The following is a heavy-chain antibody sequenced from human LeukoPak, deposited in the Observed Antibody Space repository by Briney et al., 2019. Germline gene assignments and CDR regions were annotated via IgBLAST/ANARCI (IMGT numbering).Heavy chain of an antibody. V-gene: IGHV4-61*02. D-gene: IGHD3-3*01. CDR1: GGSISSGSYY. Sequence: PSQTLSLTCTVSGGSISSGSYYWSWIRQPAGKGLEWIGRTYTSGSTNYNPSLKSRVTISVDTSKNQFSLKLSSVTAADTAVYYCAGGTFDFPNLIDYWGQGTLVTVSS. J-gene: IGHJ4*02. CDR2: TYTSGST. CDR3: AGGTFDFPNLIDY.